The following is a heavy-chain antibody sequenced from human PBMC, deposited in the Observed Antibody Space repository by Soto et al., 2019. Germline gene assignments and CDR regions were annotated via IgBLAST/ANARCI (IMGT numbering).Heavy chain of an antibody. J-gene: IGHJ4*02. CDR2: IYYSGST. V-gene: IGHV4-59*01. CDR3: ARVWAYFDY. Sequence: TSETLSLTCPVSGGSISSYYWSWIRQPPGKGLEWIGYIYYSGSTNYNPSLKSRVTISVDTSKNQFSLKLSSVTAADTAVYYCARVWAYFDYWGQGTLVTVSS. CDR1: GGSISSYY. D-gene: IGHD3-16*01.